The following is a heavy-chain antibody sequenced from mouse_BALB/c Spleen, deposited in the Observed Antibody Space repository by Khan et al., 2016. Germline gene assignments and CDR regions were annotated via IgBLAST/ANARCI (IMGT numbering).Heavy chain of an antibody. J-gene: IGHJ2*01. CDR2: INSNGGST. Sequence: EVELVVSGGGLVQPGGSLKLSCAASGFTFSSYGMSWVRQTPDKRLELVATINSNGGSTYYPDSVKGRFTISRDNAKNTLYLQMSSLKSEDTAMYYGARVYYGNFDYWGQGTTLTVAS. CDR3: ARVYYGNFDY. CDR1: GFTFSSYG. D-gene: IGHD2-1*01. V-gene: IGHV5-6-3*01.